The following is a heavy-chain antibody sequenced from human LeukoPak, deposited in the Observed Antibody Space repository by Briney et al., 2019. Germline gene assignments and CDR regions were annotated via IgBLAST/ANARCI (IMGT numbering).Heavy chain of an antibody. Sequence: PGGSLRLSCAASGFTFSNYAMSWVRQAPGKGLEWVSSISSSGGSTFYADSVKGRFTISRDKSKNTLHLQMNSLKAEDTAVYYCARDNSGSQLFYWGQGTLVTVSS. D-gene: IGHD1-26*01. CDR1: GFTFSNYA. CDR2: ISSSGGST. V-gene: IGHV3-23*01. J-gene: IGHJ4*02. CDR3: ARDNSGSQLFY.